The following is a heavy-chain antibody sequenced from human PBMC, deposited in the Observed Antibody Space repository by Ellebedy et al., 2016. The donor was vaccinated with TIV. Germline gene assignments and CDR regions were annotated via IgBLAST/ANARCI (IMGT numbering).Heavy chain of an antibody. CDR3: SRGWVYFDF. V-gene: IGHV4-34*01. J-gene: IGHJ4*02. CDR1: SGSFSGYW. Sequence: SETLSLTCAVYSGSFSGYWWTWIRQPPGKGLEWIAEINQRGDTNYHPSLKSRVVISVDTSKNQFSLNLSSLTAADTAVYYCSRGWVYFDFWGQGTLVTVSS. CDR2: INQRGDT.